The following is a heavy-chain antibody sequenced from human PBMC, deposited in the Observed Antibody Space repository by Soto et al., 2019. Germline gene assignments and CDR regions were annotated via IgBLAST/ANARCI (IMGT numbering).Heavy chain of an antibody. CDR1: GFTFSSYS. D-gene: IGHD6-6*01. CDR3: ARVRGEVAARNRFDP. Sequence: GGSLRLSCAASGFTFSSYSMNWVRQAPGKGLEWVSSISSSSSYIYYADSVKGRFTISRDNAKNSLYLQMNSLRAEDTAVYYCARVRGEVAARNRFDPWGQGTLVTVSS. V-gene: IGHV3-21*01. CDR2: ISSSSSYI. J-gene: IGHJ5*02.